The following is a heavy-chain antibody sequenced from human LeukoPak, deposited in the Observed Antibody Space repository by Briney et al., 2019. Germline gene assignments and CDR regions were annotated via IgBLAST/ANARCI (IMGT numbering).Heavy chain of an antibody. V-gene: IGHV1-46*01. CDR3: ATPIAAAGTGAFDI. J-gene: IGHJ3*02. D-gene: IGHD6-13*01. CDR1: GYTFTSYY. CDR2: INPSGGST. Sequence: GASVKVSCKASGYTFTSYYMHWVRQAPGQGLEWMGIINPSGGSTSYAQKFQGRVTMTEDTSTDTAYMELSSLRSEDTAVYYCATPIAAAGTGAFDIWGQGTMVTVSS.